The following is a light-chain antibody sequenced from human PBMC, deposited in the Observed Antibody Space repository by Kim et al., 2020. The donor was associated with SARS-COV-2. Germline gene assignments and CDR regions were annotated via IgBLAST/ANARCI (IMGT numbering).Light chain of an antibody. J-gene: IGLJ1*01. CDR2: RND. Sequence: QSVLTQPPSASGTPGQRVTISCSGSSSNIGRNYVYWYQQFPGTAPRLLIDRNDQRPSGVPDRFSGSKSGTSASLAISGLRSDDEADYYCTAWDDRLSAYVFGTGTKVTVL. CDR3: TAWDDRLSAYV. CDR1: SSNIGRNY. V-gene: IGLV1-47*01.